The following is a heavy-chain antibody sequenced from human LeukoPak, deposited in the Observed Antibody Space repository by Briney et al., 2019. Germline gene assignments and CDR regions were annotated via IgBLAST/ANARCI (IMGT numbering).Heavy chain of an antibody. V-gene: IGHV5-51*01. Sequence: GESLKISCKGSGYSFTGYWIGWVRQMPGKGLEWMGIIYPGDSDTRYSPSFQGQVTISADKSISTAYLQWSSLKASDTAMYYCARSHPHYSSAFDIWGQGTMVTVSS. CDR3: ARSHPHYSSAFDI. J-gene: IGHJ3*02. D-gene: IGHD2-21*01. CDR1: GYSFTGYW. CDR2: IYPGDSDT.